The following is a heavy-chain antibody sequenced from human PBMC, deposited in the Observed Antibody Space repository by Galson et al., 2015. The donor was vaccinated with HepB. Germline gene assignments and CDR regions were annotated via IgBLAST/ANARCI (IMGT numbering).Heavy chain of an antibody. J-gene: IGHJ4*02. CDR2: ISYDGSNK. CDR3: ARVAGDSRGYYYFVPEFYFDY. D-gene: IGHD3-22*01. CDR1: GFTFSNYG. V-gene: IGHV3-30*03. Sequence: SLRLSCAASGFTFSNYGMHWVRQAPGKGLEWVAVISYDGSNKYYADSVKGRFTISRDNSKNTLYLQMNSLRAEDTALYYCARVAGDSRGYYYFVPEFYFDYWGQGTLVTVSS.